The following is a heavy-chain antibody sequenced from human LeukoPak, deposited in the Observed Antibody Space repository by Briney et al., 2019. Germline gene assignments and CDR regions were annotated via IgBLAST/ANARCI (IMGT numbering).Heavy chain of an antibody. CDR2: IRYDGSNK. Sequence: GGSLRLSCAASGFTFSSHGMHWVRQAPGKGLEWVAFIRYDGSNKYYADSVKGRFTISRDNSKNTLYLQMNSLRAEDTAVYYCARDRYYYDSSGYYQKESAFDIWGQGTMVTVSS. D-gene: IGHD3-22*01. V-gene: IGHV3-30*02. J-gene: IGHJ3*02. CDR3: ARDRYYYDSSGYYQKESAFDI. CDR1: GFTFSSHG.